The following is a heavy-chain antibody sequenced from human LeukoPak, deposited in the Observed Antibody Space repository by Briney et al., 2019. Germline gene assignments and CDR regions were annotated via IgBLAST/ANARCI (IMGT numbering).Heavy chain of an antibody. V-gene: IGHV1-69*13. CDR2: IIPIFGTA. CDR1: GYTFTSYG. J-gene: IGHJ3*02. D-gene: IGHD3-22*01. CDR3: ARRTYYYDSSSYFENAFDI. Sequence: GASVKVSCKASGYTFTSYGISWVRQAPGQGLEWMGGIIPIFGTANYAQKFQGRVTITADESTSTAYMELSSLRSEDTAVYYCARRTYYYDSSSYFENAFDIWGQGTMVTVSS.